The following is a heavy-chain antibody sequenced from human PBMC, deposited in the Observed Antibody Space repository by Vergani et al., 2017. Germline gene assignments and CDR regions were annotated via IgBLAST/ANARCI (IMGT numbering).Heavy chain of an antibody. CDR1: GFTFCSHA. Sequence: EVQLLQSEGPVVQPGGSLRLSCVASGFTFCSHAMSCVRQGHRQGLEWVSSIKNTGDSTHYADSVKGRFTISRNNSKNTLYLQMNSLRVEDTAVYFCGGGSDNYNWGQGTLVTVSS. D-gene: IGHD5-24*01. V-gene: IGHV3-23*01. CDR3: GGGSDNYN. J-gene: IGHJ4*02. CDR2: IKNTGDST.